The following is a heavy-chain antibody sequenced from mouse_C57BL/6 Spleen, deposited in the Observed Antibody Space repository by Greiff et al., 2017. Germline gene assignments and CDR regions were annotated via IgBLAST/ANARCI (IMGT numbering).Heavy chain of an antibody. D-gene: IGHD1-1*01. V-gene: IGHV5-17*01. CDR2: ISRGSSTI. CDR3: ARPDYYGRSMYFDV. CDR1: GFTFSDYG. Sequence: EVQVVESGGGLVKPGGSLKLSCAASGFTFSDYGMHWVRQAPEKGLEWVAYISRGSSTIYYADTVKGRFTIARDNAKNTLFLQMTSLRSEDTAMYYCARPDYYGRSMYFDVWGTGTTVTVSS. J-gene: IGHJ1*03.